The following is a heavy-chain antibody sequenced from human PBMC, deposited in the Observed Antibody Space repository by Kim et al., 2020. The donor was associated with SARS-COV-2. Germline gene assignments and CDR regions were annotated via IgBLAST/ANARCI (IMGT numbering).Heavy chain of an antibody. J-gene: IGHJ6*02. CDR2: INPNSGGT. CDR1: GYTFTGYY. D-gene: IGHD1-26*01. V-gene: IGHV1-2*06. CDR3: ARDRDSGSYLPYYYYGMDV. Sequence: ASVKVSCKASGYTFTGYYMHWVRQAPGQGLEWMGRINPNSGGTNYAQKFQGRVTMTRDTSISTAYMELSRLRSDDTAVYYCARDRDSGSYLPYYYYGMDVWGQGTTVTVSS.